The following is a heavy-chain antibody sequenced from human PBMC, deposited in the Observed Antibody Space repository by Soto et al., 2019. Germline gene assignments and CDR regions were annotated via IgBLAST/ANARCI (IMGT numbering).Heavy chain of an antibody. CDR1: GFTFSSYG. V-gene: IGHV3-33*01. Sequence: GGSLRLSYAASGFTFSSYGMHWVRQAPGKGLEWVAVIWYDGSNKYYADSVKGRFTISRDNSKNTLYLQMNSLRAEDTAVYYCARDSVMVRGVIIKFVELEFDPWGQGTLVTVSS. CDR2: IWYDGSNK. D-gene: IGHD3-10*01. J-gene: IGHJ5*02. CDR3: ARDSVMVRGVIIKFVELEFDP.